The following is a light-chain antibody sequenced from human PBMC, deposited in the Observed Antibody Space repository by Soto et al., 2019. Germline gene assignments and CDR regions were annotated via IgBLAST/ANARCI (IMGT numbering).Light chain of an antibody. CDR1: QSVSSSY. J-gene: IGKJ2*01. V-gene: IGKV3-20*01. Sequence: ELVLTQSPGTLSLSPGERATLSCRASQSVSSSYLDWYQQKPGQAPRLLIYGASSRATGIPDRFSGSGSGTDFTLTISRLEPEDFAVYYCQQYGSSSYTFGQGTKLEIK. CDR2: GAS. CDR3: QQYGSSSYT.